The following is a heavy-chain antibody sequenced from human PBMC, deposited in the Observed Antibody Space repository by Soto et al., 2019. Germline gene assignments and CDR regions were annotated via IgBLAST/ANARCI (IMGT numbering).Heavy chain of an antibody. CDR1: GGTFSSYT. CDR2: LIPILGIA. Sequence: QVQLVQSGAEVKKPGSSVKVSCKASGGTFSSYTISWVLQAPGQGLEWRVRLIPILGIANYVQKFQGRFTITAYNSTSTAYMELSSLRSEDTAVDYCARYPHAGSYSDWYFDLRGRSNLVTLSS. V-gene: IGHV1-69*02. J-gene: IGHJ2*01. D-gene: IGHD1-26*01. CDR3: ARYPHAGSYSDWYFDL.